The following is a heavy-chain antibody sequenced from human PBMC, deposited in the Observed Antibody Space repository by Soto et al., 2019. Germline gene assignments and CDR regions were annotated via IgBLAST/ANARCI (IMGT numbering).Heavy chain of an antibody. CDR3: ARETQSLNWFDH. J-gene: IGHJ5*02. CDR1: GFTFSSYA. CDR2: ISGSGGST. V-gene: IGHV3-23*01. Sequence: GGSLRLSCAASGFTFSSYAMSWVRQAPGKGLEWVSAISGSGGSTYYADSVKGRFTISRDNAKNSLYLQMNSLRAEDTAVYYCARETQSLNWFDHWGQGTLVTVSS. D-gene: IGHD6-19*01.